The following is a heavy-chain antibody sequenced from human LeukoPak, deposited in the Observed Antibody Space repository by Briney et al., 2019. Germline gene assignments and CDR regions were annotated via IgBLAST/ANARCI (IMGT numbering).Heavy chain of an antibody. CDR1: GDSISSGDYY. CDR3: ARDLYGMDV. J-gene: IGHJ6*02. V-gene: IGHV4-30-4*01. CDR2: IYYSGST. Sequence: SQTLSLTCTVSGDSISSGDYYWSWIRQRPGKGLEWIGYIYYSGSTYYNPSLKSPVTISVDTSKNQFSLKLSSVTAADTAVYYCARDLYGMDVWGQGTTVTVSS.